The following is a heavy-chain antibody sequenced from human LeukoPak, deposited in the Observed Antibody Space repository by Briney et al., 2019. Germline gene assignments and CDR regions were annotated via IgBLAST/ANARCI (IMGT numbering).Heavy chain of an antibody. J-gene: IGHJ4*02. CDR2: INAGNGNT. CDR3: ARSCGGDCYYFDY. D-gene: IGHD2-21*02. CDR1: GYTFTSYA. V-gene: IGHV1-3*03. Sequence: ASVKVSCKASGYTFTSYAMHGVRQAPGQRLEWMGWINAGNGNTKYSQEFQGRVTITRDTSASTAYMELSSLRSEDMAVYYCARSCGGDCYYFDYWGQGTLVTVSS.